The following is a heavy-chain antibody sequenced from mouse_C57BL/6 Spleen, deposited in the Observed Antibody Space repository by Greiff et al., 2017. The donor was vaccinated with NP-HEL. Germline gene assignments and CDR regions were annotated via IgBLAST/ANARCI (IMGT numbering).Heavy chain of an antibody. V-gene: IGHV1-50*01. CDR3: ARGGLLRSLYAMDY. CDR1: GYTFTSYW. J-gene: IGHJ4*01. D-gene: IGHD1-1*01. Sequence: QVQLQQPGAELVKPGASVKLSCKASGYTFTSYWMPWVKQRPGQGLEWIGEIDPSDSYTNYNQKFKGKATLTVDTSSSTAYMQLSSLTSEDSAVYYCARGGLLRSLYAMDYWGQGTSVTVSS. CDR2: IDPSDSYT.